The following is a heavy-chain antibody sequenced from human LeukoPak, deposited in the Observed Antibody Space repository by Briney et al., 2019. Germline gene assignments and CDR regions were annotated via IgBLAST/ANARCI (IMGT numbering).Heavy chain of an antibody. J-gene: IGHJ4*02. CDR3: ARVRAGGVVVPAAPFDY. D-gene: IGHD2-2*01. Sequence: ASVKVTCTASGGTFSSYAISWGRQAPGPGPEWMGGIIPIFGTANYAQKFQGRVTITADESTSTAYMELSSLRSEDTAVYYCARVRAGGVVVPAAPFDYWGQGTLVTVSS. CDR2: IIPIFGTA. CDR1: GGTFSSYA. V-gene: IGHV1-69*13.